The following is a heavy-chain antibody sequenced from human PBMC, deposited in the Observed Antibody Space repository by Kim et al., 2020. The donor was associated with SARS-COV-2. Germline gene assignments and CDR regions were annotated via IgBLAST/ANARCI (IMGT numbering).Heavy chain of an antibody. J-gene: IGHJ4*02. CDR3: ATRKYSSDWYWYYFDS. V-gene: IGHV4-59*03. Sequence: SETLSLTCTVSGASMSSYYWSWIRQPPGKGLEWIGYAYYSGNTNYNPSLKSRVTISVDTSKNQVSLKVASGTASDKAVYYCATRKYSSDWYWYYFDSWGQGTLVTVSS. D-gene: IGHD6-19*01. CDR2: AYYSGNT. CDR1: GASMSSYY.